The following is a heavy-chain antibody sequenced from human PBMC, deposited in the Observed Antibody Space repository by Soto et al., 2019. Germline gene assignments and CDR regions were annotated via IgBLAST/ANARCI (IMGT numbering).Heavy chain of an antibody. CDR3: ARDLGYSSGRVFAFDI. CDR1: GYTFTSYG. Sequence: QVQLVQSGAEVKKPGASVKVSCKASGYTFTSYGISWVRQAPGQGLEWMGGISAYNGNTNYAQKLQGRVTKTTDTSTSTAYKELRSLRSDDTAVYYCARDLGYSSGRVFAFDIWGQGTMVTVSS. J-gene: IGHJ3*02. V-gene: IGHV1-18*01. CDR2: ISAYNGNT. D-gene: IGHD6-19*01.